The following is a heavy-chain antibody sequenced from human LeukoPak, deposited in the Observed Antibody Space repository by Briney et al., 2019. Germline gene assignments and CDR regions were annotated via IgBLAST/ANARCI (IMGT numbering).Heavy chain of an antibody. V-gene: IGHV1-8*01. Sequence: PRASVKVSCKASGYTFTSYDINWVRQATGQGLEWMGWMNPNSGNTGYAQKFQGRVTMTRNTSISTAYMELSSLRSEDTALYYCAKDVGRWLQIDYWGQGTLVTVSS. CDR3: AKDVGRWLQIDY. D-gene: IGHD5-24*01. CDR2: MNPNSGNT. J-gene: IGHJ4*02. CDR1: GYTFTSYD.